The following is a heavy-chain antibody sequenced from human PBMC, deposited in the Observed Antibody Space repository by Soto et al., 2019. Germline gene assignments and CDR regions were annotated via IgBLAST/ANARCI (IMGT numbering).Heavy chain of an antibody. CDR2: IIPIFGTA. J-gene: IGHJ6*02. CDR3: AREIGYCSGGSCYSYYYYGMDV. D-gene: IGHD2-15*01. Sequence: QVQLVQSGAEVKKPGSSVKVSCKASGGTFSSYAISWVRQAPGQGLEWMGGIIPIFGTANYAQKFQGRVTITADKSTRTAYMELSSLRSEDTAVYYCAREIGYCSGGSCYSYYYYGMDVWGQGTTVTVSS. V-gene: IGHV1-69*06. CDR1: GGTFSSYA.